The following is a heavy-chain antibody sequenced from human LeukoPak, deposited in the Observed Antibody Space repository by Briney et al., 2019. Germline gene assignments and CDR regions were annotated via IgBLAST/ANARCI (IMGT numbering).Heavy chain of an antibody. CDR2: IYHSEST. CDR3: AREPMGYCSSTSCYSDY. Sequence: SETLSLTCAVSGDSINSRSYYWAWIRQPPGKGLEWIGSIYHSESTYYNPSLKSRVTISLDTSKNQFSLKLSSVTAADTAVYYCAREPMGYCSSTSCYSDYWGQGTLVTVSS. D-gene: IGHD2-2*01. V-gene: IGHV4-39*07. CDR1: GDSINSRSYY. J-gene: IGHJ4*02.